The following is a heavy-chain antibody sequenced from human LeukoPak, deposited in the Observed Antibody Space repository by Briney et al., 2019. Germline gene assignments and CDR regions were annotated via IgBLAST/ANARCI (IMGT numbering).Heavy chain of an antibody. V-gene: IGHV3-23*01. J-gene: IGHJ3*02. CDR1: GFTFSNDW. D-gene: IGHD6-13*01. CDR3: AKDLYCGNCATGIAAAYDAFDI. Sequence: GGSLRLSCAASGFTFSNDWMCWVRQAPGKGLEWVSAISGSGGSTYYADSVKGRFPISRDNSKNTLYLQMNSLRAEDTAVYYCAKDLYCGNCATGIAAAYDAFDIWGQGTMVTVSS. CDR2: ISGSGGST.